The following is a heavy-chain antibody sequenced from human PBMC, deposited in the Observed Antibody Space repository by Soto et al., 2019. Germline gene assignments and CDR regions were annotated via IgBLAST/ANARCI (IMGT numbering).Heavy chain of an antibody. CDR3: ARLGGTAAGTRDSYDGMEV. Sequence: PGEALTVSCMGSGYSVTSYWIGWVRQMPGKGLEWMGIIYPGDSDTRYSPSFQGQVTISADTSISTAYLQWSILKASDTAMYYGARLGGTAAGTRDSYDGMEVWGHGTTVTVS. V-gene: IGHV5-51*01. D-gene: IGHD1-26*01. CDR2: IYPGDSDT. CDR1: GYSVTSYW. J-gene: IGHJ6*02.